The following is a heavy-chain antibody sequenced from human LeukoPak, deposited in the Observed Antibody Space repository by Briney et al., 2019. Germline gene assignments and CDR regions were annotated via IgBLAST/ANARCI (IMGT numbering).Heavy chain of an antibody. CDR3: ARDYGGPRGPFDI. D-gene: IGHD4-23*01. Sequence: GGSLRLSCAASGFTFSSYSMNWVRQAPGKGLEWVSSISSSGSTIYYADSVKGRFTISRDNAKNSLYLQMNSLRAEDTAVYYCARDYGGPRGPFDIWGQGTMVTVSS. J-gene: IGHJ3*02. CDR1: GFTFSSYS. V-gene: IGHV3-21*04. CDR2: ISSSGSTI.